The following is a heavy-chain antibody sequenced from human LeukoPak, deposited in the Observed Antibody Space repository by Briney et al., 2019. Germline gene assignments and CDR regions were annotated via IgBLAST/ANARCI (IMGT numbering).Heavy chain of an antibody. D-gene: IGHD3-3*01. J-gene: IGHJ4*02. CDR1: GFTFSSYW. CDR2: IRGEGSER. Sequence: GSLRLSCAASGFTFSSYWMTWVRQASGKRLEWVANIRGEGSERFYVGYLKGRFTISRDNAKNSLYLQMNSLRVDDTAVYYCVREGPPQGRPWSGWSPYDFWGQRILVTVSS. V-gene: IGHV3-7*01. CDR3: VREGPPQGRPWSGWSPYDF.